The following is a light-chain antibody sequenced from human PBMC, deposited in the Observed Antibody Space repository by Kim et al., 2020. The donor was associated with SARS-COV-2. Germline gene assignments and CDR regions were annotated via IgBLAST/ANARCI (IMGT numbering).Light chain of an antibody. J-gene: IGKJ1*01. CDR3: HKYDSAPWT. Sequence: ASVGDRVTITGRASQGISNYLAWYQQKPGQAPKLLISGASTLKSGVPSRFSGGGFGTDFTLTITSLQPEDVATYYCHKYDSAPWTFGQGTKVDIK. CDR1: QGISNY. V-gene: IGKV1-27*01. CDR2: GAS.